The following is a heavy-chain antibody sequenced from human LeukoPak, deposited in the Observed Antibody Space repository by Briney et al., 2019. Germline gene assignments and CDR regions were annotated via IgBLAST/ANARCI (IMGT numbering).Heavy chain of an antibody. CDR3: SRGRLLWFGELPDFDY. J-gene: IGHJ4*02. V-gene: IGHV4-34*01. CDR1: GGSFSGYY. CDR2: INHSGST. D-gene: IGHD3-10*01. Sequence: PSETLSLTCAVYGGSFSGYYWSWIRQPPGKGLEWIGEINHSGSTNYNPSLKSRVTISVDTSKNQFSLKLSSVTAADTAVYYYSRGRLLWFGELPDFDYWGQGTLVTVSS.